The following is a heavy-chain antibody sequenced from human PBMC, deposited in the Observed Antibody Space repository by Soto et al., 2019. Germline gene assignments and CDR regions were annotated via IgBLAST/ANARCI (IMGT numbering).Heavy chain of an antibody. J-gene: IGHJ4*02. D-gene: IGHD3-10*01. CDR3: ARYGSGSPFDY. V-gene: IGHV1-3*01. CDR2: INVGYDKT. Sequence: ASVKVSCKASGYTFTNYAMHWVRQAPGQRLEWMGWINVGYDKTKYSQKFQGRVTITSDTSASTAYMELSSLRSEDTAVYYCARYGSGSPFDYWGQGTLVTVS. CDR1: GYTFTNYA.